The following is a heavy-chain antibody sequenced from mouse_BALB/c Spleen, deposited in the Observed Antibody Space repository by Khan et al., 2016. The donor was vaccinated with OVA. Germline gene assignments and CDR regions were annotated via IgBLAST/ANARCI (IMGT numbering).Heavy chain of an antibody. CDR2: ISTYYGDA. Sequence: VELVEPGAELVRPGVSVKISCKGSGYTFTDYGIHWVKQSHAKSLEWIGVISTYYGDASYNQKFKGKATMTVDKSSSTAYMELARLTSEDSAIYYCASDSSGEEFAYWGQGTLVTVSA. CDR3: ASDSSGEEFAY. V-gene: IGHV1S137*01. D-gene: IGHD3-2*01. CDR1: GYTFTDYG. J-gene: IGHJ3*01.